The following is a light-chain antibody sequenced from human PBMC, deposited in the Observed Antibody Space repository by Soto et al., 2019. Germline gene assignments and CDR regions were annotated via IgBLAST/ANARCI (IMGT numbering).Light chain of an antibody. CDR1: QSVSSSY. CDR3: QQYGSSLIT. Sequence: EIVLTQSPGTLSLSPGERATLSCRASQSVSSSYLAWYQQKPGQAPRLLIYGASSRATGIPDRFSGSGSGTDFTLTISRLEPEDFAFYYCQQYGSSLITFGGGTKVEIK. V-gene: IGKV3-20*01. CDR2: GAS. J-gene: IGKJ4*01.